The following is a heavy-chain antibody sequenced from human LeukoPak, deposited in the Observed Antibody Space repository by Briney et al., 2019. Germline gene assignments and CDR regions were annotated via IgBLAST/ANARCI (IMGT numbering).Heavy chain of an antibody. J-gene: IGHJ5*02. CDR1: GYTFTGYY. CDR2: INPNSGGT. CDR3: ARGIIFGVVIRWFDP. V-gene: IGHV1-2*02. Sequence: ASVKVSCKASGYTFTGYYMHWVRLAPGQGLEWMGWINPNSGGTNYAQKFQGRVTMTRDTSISTAYMELSRLRSDDTAVYYCARGIIFGVVIRWFDPWGQGTLVTVSS. D-gene: IGHD3-3*02.